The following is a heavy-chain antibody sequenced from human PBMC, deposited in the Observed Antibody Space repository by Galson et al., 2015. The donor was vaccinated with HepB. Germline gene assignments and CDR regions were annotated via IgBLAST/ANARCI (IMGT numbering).Heavy chain of an antibody. J-gene: IGHJ4*02. V-gene: IGHV1-18*01. Sequence: SVKVSCKASGYTFSTYGISWVRQAPGQGLEWMGWISAKNGNTRYAQKLQDRVTMTTDTSTSTAYMELRSLRSDDTAMYYCARESMPGPWGDHWGQGTLVTVSS. D-gene: IGHD7-27*01. CDR2: ISAKNGNT. CDR1: GYTFSTYG. CDR3: ARESMPGPWGDH.